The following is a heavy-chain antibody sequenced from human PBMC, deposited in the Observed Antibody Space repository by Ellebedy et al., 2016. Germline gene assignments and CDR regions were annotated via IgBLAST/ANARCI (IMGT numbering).Heavy chain of an antibody. CDR2: ISGSGGST. Sequence: GGSLRLSCTASGFTFGDYAMSWFRQAPGKGLDWVSAISGSGGSTYYADSVKGRFTISRGNSKNTLYLQMNSLRAEDTAVYYCATHIGGDPFDFDYWGQGTLVTVSS. J-gene: IGHJ4*02. CDR3: ATHIGGDPFDFDY. V-gene: IGHV3-23*01. D-gene: IGHD2-21*02. CDR1: GFTFGDYA.